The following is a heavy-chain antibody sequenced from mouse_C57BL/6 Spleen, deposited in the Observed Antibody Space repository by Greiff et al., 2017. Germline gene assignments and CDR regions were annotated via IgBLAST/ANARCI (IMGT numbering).Heavy chain of an antibody. J-gene: IGHJ2*01. V-gene: IGHV1-50*01. CDR1: GYTFTSYW. Sequence: QVQLQQPGAELVKPGASVKLSCKASGYTFTSYWMQWVKQRPGQGLEWLGEIDPSDSYTNYNQKFKGKATLTVDTSSSTAYMQLSSLTSEDSAVYYCARSSTTVYFDYWGQGTTLTVSS. CDR3: ARSSTTVYFDY. D-gene: IGHD1-1*01. CDR2: IDPSDSYT.